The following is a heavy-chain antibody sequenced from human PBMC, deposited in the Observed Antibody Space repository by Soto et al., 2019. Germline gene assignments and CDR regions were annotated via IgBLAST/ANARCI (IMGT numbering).Heavy chain of an antibody. Sequence: QVQLQQSGPGLVKPSQTLSLTCAISGDSVSSNTAAWNWIRQSPSRGREWLGRTYYRSKWYNDYTVSVKSRITIHPGTSRSQFSLHLTSVTPEATAVYYCARISHDSSPSWGQGTMVTVSS. CDR1: GDSVSSNTAA. J-gene: IGHJ3*01. D-gene: IGHD3-22*01. V-gene: IGHV6-1*01. CDR3: ARISHDSSPS. CDR2: TYYRSKWYN.